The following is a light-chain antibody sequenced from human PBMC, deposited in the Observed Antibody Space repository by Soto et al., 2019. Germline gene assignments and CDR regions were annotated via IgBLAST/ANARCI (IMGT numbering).Light chain of an antibody. V-gene: IGKV3-15*01. CDR1: QSVSSN. Sequence: GMAWCPPSPSVPSEERATLSCRASQSVSSNLAWYQQKPGQAPRLLIYGASTRATGIPSRFSGSGSGTEFTLTISNLQPEDFGTYYCQQNYRTPLFTFGPGTKVAI. CDR3: QQNYRTPLFT. CDR2: GAS. J-gene: IGKJ3*01.